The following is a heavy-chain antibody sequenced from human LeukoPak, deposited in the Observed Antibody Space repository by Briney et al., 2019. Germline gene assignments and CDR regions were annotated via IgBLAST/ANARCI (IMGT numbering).Heavy chain of an antibody. Sequence: SETLSLTCTVSGGSISSSSYYWGWIRQPPGKGLEWIGSIYYSGGTYYNPSLKSRVTISVDTSKNQFSLKLSSVTAADTAVYYCARVVRGSSSSPIDYWGQGTLVTVSS. CDR1: GGSISSSSYY. CDR3: ARVVRGSSSSPIDY. CDR2: IYYSGGT. V-gene: IGHV4-39*07. J-gene: IGHJ4*02. D-gene: IGHD6-6*01.